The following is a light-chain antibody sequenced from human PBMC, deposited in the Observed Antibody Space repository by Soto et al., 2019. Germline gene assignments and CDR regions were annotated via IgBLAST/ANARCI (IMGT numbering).Light chain of an antibody. Sequence: QSVLTQPPSVSAAPGHKVTISCSGSRSTIGNNYVSWYQQLPGTAPKLLIYENNKRPSGIPDRFSGSKSGTSATLGITGLQTGDEADYYCGTWDSNLSAWVFGGGTKVTVL. CDR3: GTWDSNLSAWV. J-gene: IGLJ3*02. V-gene: IGLV1-51*02. CDR1: RSTIGNNY. CDR2: ENN.